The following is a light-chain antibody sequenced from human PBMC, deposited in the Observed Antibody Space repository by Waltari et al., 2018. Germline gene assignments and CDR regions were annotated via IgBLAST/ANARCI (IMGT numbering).Light chain of an antibody. J-gene: IGKJ1*01. V-gene: IGKV3-20*01. CDR2: GAS. CDR3: QHYVRLPAT. CDR1: QSVSRT. Sequence: EIVLTQSPGTLSLSPGERATLSCRASQSVSRTLAWYQQNPCQAPKLLIYGASIRATGIPDRFTGSGSGTDFSLTISSLEPEDFAIYCCQHYVRLPATFGQGTKVEIK.